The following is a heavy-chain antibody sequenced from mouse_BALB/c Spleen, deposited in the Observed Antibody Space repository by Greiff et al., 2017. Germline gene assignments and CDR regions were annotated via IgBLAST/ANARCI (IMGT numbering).Heavy chain of an antibody. CDR2: ISSGSSTI. D-gene: IGHD2-1*01. Sequence: EVMLVESGGGLVQPGGSRKLSCAASGFTFSSFGMHWVRQAPEKGLEWVAYISSGSSTIYYADTVKGRFTISRDNPKTTLFLQMTSLRSEDTAMYYSARDGNYYAMDYWGQGTSVTVSS. CDR3: ARDGNYYAMDY. J-gene: IGHJ4*01. V-gene: IGHV5-17*02. CDR1: GFTFSSFG.